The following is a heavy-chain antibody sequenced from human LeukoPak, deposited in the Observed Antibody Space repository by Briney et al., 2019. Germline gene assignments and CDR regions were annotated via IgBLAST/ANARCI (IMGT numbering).Heavy chain of an antibody. CDR3: ARARDYARWYFDY. Sequence: SETLSLTCTVYGGSFSGYYWSWSRQPPGKGLEWIGEINHSGSTNYNPSLKSRVTVSVDTSKNQFSLKLSSVTAADTAVYYCARARDYARWYFDYWGQGTLVTVSS. J-gene: IGHJ4*02. V-gene: IGHV4-34*01. D-gene: IGHD4-17*01. CDR2: INHSGST. CDR1: GGSFSGYY.